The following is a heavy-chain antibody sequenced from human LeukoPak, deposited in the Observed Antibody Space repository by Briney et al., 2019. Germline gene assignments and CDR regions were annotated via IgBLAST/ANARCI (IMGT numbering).Heavy chain of an antibody. V-gene: IGHV3-23*01. CDR2: IRGSGDKT. CDR3: AKFVRTGMDCSSRCYAPFDH. Sequence: GGSLRLSCAASGFTFNNYAMSWVRQAPGKGLEWVSAIRGSGDKTYYADSVKGRFTIPRDNSKNTLYLQMNSLRAEDTAVYYCAKFVRTGMDCSSRCYAPFDHWGEGTLVTVSS. J-gene: IGHJ4*02. CDR1: GFTFNNYA. D-gene: IGHD2-2*01.